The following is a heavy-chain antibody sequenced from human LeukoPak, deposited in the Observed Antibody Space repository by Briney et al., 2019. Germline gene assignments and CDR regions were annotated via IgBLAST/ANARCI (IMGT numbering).Heavy chain of an antibody. J-gene: IGHJ5*02. V-gene: IGHV4-34*01. Sequence: SETLSLTCAVYGGSFSGYYWNCIRQSPGKGLEWIGEINQSGSTSYNPSLKSRVTISVDTSKNHFSLKVSSVTAADTAVYYCARRWNARLYNWFAPWGQGTLVTVSS. CDR3: ARRWNARLYNWFAP. CDR2: INQSGST. D-gene: IGHD1-1*01. CDR1: GGSFSGYY.